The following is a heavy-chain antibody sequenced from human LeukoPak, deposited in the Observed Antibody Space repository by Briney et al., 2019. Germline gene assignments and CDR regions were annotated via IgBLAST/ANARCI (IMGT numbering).Heavy chain of an antibody. CDR3: ARARIQQWLAWYYFDY. D-gene: IGHD6-19*01. CDR2: IYYSGST. J-gene: IGHJ4*02. CDR1: GGSISSGGYY. V-gene: IGHV4-31*11. Sequence: PSQTLSLTCAVSGGSISSGGYYWSWIRQHPGKGLEWIGYIYYSGSTYYNPSLKSRVTISVDTSKNQFSLKLSSVTAADTAVYYCARARIQQWLAWYYFDYWGQGTLVTVSS.